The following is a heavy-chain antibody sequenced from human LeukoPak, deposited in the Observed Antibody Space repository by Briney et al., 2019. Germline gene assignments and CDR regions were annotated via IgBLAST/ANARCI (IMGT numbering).Heavy chain of an antibody. Sequence: PGGSLRLSCAASGLTVSSNYMSWVRQAPGKGLEWVSVIYSGGSTYYADSVKGRFTISRDNSKNTLYLQMNSLRAEDTAVYYCARDRAEGPYYYYYYGMDVWGQGTTVTVSS. J-gene: IGHJ6*02. CDR3: ARDRAEGPYYYYYYGMDV. V-gene: IGHV3-53*01. CDR2: IYSGGST. CDR1: GLTVSSNY.